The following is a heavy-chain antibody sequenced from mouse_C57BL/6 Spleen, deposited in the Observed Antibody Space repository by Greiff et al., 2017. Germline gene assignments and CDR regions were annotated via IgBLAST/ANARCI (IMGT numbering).Heavy chain of an antibody. CDR1: GYTFTSYW. CDR2: IYPGSGST. Sequence: QVQLQQPGAELVKPGASVKLSCKASGYTFTSYWITWVKQRPGQGLEWVGDIYPGSGSTNYNEKFKSKATLTVDTSSSTAYMRLSSLTSEDSAVYYSAREHYGSSYDYAMDYWGQGTSVTVSS. CDR3: AREHYGSSYDYAMDY. J-gene: IGHJ4*01. V-gene: IGHV1-55*01. D-gene: IGHD1-1*01.